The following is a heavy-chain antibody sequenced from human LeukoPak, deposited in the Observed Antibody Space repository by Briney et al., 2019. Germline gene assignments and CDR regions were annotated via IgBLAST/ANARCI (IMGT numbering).Heavy chain of an antibody. CDR3: ARGTRYYYDSSGYYQPYYYYYMDV. Sequence: ASVKVSCKASGYTFTSYDINWVRQATGQGLEWMGWMKPNSGNTGYAQKFQGRVTMTRNTSISTAYMELSSLRSEDTAVYYCARGTRYYYDSSGYYQPYYYYYMDVWGKGTTVTVSS. CDR1: GYTFTSYD. V-gene: IGHV1-8*01. J-gene: IGHJ6*03. D-gene: IGHD3-22*01. CDR2: MKPNSGNT.